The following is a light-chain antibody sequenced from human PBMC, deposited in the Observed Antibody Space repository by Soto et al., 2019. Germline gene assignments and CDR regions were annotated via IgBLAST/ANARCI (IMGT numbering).Light chain of an antibody. J-gene: IGKJ1*01. Sequence: DSVMTQSPDSLAVSLGERATINCKSSQSVLYSSNNKNYLAWYQQKAGQPPNLIIYWASTRKSGVPDRFSGGGSVTDFTLTISSLQAEDVAVYYCHQYYTTPWTFGQGTRVELK. CDR3: HQYYTTPWT. CDR2: WAS. V-gene: IGKV4-1*01. CDR1: QSVLYSSNNKNY.